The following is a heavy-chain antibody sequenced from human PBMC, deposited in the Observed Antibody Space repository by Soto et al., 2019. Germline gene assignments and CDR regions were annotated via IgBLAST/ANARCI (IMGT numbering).Heavy chain of an antibody. D-gene: IGHD6-13*01. J-gene: IGHJ6*04. Sequence: AASVKVSCKASGYTFTSYGISWVRQAPGQGLEWMGWISAYNGNTNYAQKLQGRVTMTTDTSTSTAYMELRSLRSDDTAVYYCARDFKRIAAAGPDLDYYGMDVWGKGTTVTVSS. V-gene: IGHV1-18*01. CDR1: GYTFTSYG. CDR2: ISAYNGNT. CDR3: ARDFKRIAAAGPDLDYYGMDV.